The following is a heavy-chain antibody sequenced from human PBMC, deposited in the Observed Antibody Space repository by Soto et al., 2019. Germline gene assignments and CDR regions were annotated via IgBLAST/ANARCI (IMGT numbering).Heavy chain of an antibody. V-gene: IGHV4-30-2*01. D-gene: IGHD6-19*01. CDR3: ARIHWAQSSLDY. J-gene: IGHJ4*02. CDR2: VTHSGTA. CDR1: GGSIDSGAFS. Sequence: PSETLSLTCAVSGGSIDSGAFSLSWIRQPPGKGLEWIGYVTHSGTAYSTPSLNGRLTLSVESSQTQFSLKLTSVTAADSAFYYCARIHWAQSSLDYWGRGILVTVSS.